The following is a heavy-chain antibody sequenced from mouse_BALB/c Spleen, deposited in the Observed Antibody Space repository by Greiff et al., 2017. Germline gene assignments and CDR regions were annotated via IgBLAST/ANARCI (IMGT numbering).Heavy chain of an antibody. CDR1: GFTFSSYT. D-gene: IGHD2-14*01. CDR2: ISSGGSYT. CDR3: TREVRGYAMDY. Sequence: DVMLVESGGGLVKPGGSLKLSCAASGFTFSSYTMSWVRQTPEKRLEWVATISSGGSYTYYPDSVKGRFTISRDNAKNTLYLQMSSLKSEDTAMYYCTREVRGYAMDYWGQGTSVTVSS. V-gene: IGHV5-6-4*01. J-gene: IGHJ4*01.